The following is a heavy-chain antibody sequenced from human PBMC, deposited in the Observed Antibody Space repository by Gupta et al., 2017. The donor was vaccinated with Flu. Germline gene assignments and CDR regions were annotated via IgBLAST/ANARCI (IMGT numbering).Heavy chain of an antibody. Sequence: QITLKESGPTLVKPTQTLTLTCTFSGFSFGTSGVGVGWIRQAPGKALEWLALIYWDDERRYNPSLKSRLSISKDTSKTQVILTMTNMDPVDTGTYYCAHSAKLRPYNWFDPWGQGTLGTVSS. CDR3: AHSAKLRPYNWFDP. D-gene: IGHD2-21*01. J-gene: IGHJ5*02. V-gene: IGHV2-5*02. CDR1: GFSFGTSGVG. CDR2: IYWDDER.